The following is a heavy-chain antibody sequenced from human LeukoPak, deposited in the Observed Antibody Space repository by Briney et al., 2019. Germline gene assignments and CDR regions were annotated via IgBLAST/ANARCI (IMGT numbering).Heavy chain of an antibody. Sequence: GGSLRLSCAASGFTFSSYAMSWVRQAPGKGLEWVSAITESGNIPYSADSVKGRFTISRDNSKNTLYLQMNSPRAGDTAVYYCAKALSAYNYGVDFWGQGTLVTVSS. V-gene: IGHV3-23*01. J-gene: IGHJ4*02. CDR3: AKALSAYNYGVDF. CDR2: ITESGNIP. D-gene: IGHD5-18*01. CDR1: GFTFSSYA.